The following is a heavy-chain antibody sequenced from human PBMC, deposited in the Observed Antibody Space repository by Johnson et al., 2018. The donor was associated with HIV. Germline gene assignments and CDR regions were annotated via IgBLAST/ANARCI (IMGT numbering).Heavy chain of an antibody. V-gene: IGHV3-30*14. CDR2: ISSDGSNK. CDR3: ARGRITIFGGLDAFDI. D-gene: IGHD3-3*01. J-gene: IGHJ3*02. Sequence: QVQLVESGGGVVQPGRSLRLSCAASGFTFSSYDMHCVRQAPGKGLEWVAVISSDGSNKYYADSVKGRFTISRDNSKNTLYLQMNSLRAEDTAVYYCARGRITIFGGLDAFDIWGQGTMVTVSS. CDR1: GFTFSSYD.